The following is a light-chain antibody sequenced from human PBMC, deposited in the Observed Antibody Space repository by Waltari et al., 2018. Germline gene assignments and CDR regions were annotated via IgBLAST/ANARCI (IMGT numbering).Light chain of an antibody. J-gene: IGKJ4*01. V-gene: IGKV3-11*01. CDR2: DAS. Sequence: EIVLTQSPATLSSSPGERATLTSRAIHSVSSYLAWYQQKPGQAPRLLIYDASNRDTGIPARFSGSGSGTDFTLTISSLEPEDFAVYYCQQRSNWPPVVTFGGGTKVEIK. CDR1: HSVSSY. CDR3: QQRSNWPPVVT.